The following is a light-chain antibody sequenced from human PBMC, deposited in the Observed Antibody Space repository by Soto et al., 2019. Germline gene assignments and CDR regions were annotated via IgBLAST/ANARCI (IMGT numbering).Light chain of an antibody. CDR3: QTWGTGIQVV. CDR1: SGHSSNA. J-gene: IGLJ2*01. CDR2: LNNDGSH. V-gene: IGLV4-69*01. Sequence: QTVVTQSPSASASLGASAKLTCTLSSGHSSNAIAWHQQQSEKGPRYLMKLNNDGSHSKGDGIPDRFSGSSSGAERYLTISSLQSEDEAEYYCQTWGTGIQVVFGGGTKLTVL.